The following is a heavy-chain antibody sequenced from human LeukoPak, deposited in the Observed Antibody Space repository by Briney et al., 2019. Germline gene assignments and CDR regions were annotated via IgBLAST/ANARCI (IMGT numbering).Heavy chain of an antibody. CDR1: GGSISSSSYY. Sequence: SETLSLTCTVSGGSISSSSYYWGWIRQPPGKGLEWIGYIFHTGSTNYNPSLKSRVTISVDKSKNQFSLRLISVTAADTAVYFCARVRVIDWGSSYFDYWGQGNLVTVSS. J-gene: IGHJ4*02. D-gene: IGHD3-9*01. CDR3: ARVRVIDWGSSYFDY. CDR2: IFHTGST. V-gene: IGHV4-61*05.